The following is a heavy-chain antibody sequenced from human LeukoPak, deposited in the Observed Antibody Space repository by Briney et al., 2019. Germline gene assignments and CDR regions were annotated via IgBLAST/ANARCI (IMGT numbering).Heavy chain of an antibody. Sequence: GASVKVSCKASGYTFTYHGFSWVRQAPGQGLEWMGRISSYNGNTNYLEKFQGRLTMTTDTSTSTTYMELRSLTSDDTAVYYCARDRASAGTGGAYWGQGSLVTVSS. D-gene: IGHD6-13*01. V-gene: IGHV1-18*01. J-gene: IGHJ4*02. CDR2: ISSYNGNT. CDR3: ARDRASAGTGGAY. CDR1: GYTFTYHG.